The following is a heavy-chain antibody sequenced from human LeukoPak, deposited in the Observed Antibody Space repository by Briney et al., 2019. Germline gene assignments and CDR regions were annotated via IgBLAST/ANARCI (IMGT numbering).Heavy chain of an antibody. D-gene: IGHD2-2*01. V-gene: IGHV4-34*01. CDR2: INHSGST. J-gene: IGHJ5*02. CDR3: ARGFTCSSTSCYYNWFDP. Sequence: PSETLSLTCAVYGGSFSGYYWSWIRQPPGKGLEWIGEINHSGSTNYNPSLKSRVTISVDTSKNQFSLKLSSVTAADTAVYYCARGFTCSSTSCYYNWFDPWGQGTLVTVSS. CDR1: GGSFSGYY.